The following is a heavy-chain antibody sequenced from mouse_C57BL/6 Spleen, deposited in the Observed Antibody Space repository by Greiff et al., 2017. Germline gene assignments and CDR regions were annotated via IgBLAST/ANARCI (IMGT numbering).Heavy chain of an antibody. CDR2: IRNKANGYTT. J-gene: IGHJ3*01. Sequence: EVKLVESGGGLVQPGGSLSLSCAASGFTFTDYYMSWVRQPPGKALEWLGFIRNKANGYTTEYSASVKGRFTISRDNSQSILYLQMNALRAEDSATYYCARYGKLTGTVAYWGKGTLVTVSA. D-gene: IGHD4-1*01. CDR3: ARYGKLTGTVAY. CDR1: GFTFTDYY. V-gene: IGHV7-3*01.